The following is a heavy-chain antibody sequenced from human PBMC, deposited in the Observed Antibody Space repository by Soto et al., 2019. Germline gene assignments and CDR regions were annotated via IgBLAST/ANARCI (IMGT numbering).Heavy chain of an antibody. V-gene: IGHV4-34*01. CDR3: ARSLAYCSGGSCYSSYYYMDV. J-gene: IGHJ6*03. CDR2: MNHSGST. CDR1: GGTFSGYY. D-gene: IGHD2-15*01. Sequence: SETLSLTCAVYGGTFSGYYWSWIRQPPGKGLEWIGEMNHSGSTNYNPSLKSRVTISVDTSKNQFSLKLSSVTAADTAVYYCARSLAYCSGGSCYSSYYYMDVWGNGTTVTVSS.